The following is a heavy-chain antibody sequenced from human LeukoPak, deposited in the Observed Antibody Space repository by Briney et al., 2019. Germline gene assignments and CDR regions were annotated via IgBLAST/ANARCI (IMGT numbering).Heavy chain of an antibody. CDR3: ARGFWSGYAWFDP. CDR1: GYTFTSYA. CDR2: INAGNGNT. V-gene: IGHV1-3*03. D-gene: IGHD3-3*01. Sequence: ASVKVSCKASGYTFTSYAMQWVRQAPGQRFEWMGWINAGNGNTKYSQEFQGRVTITRDTSASTAYMELSSLRSEDMAVYYCARGFWSGYAWFDPWGQGTLVTVSS. J-gene: IGHJ5*02.